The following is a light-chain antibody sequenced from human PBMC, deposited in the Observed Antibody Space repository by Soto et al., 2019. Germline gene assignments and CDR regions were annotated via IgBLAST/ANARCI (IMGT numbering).Light chain of an antibody. V-gene: IGKV3-11*01. CDR3: QQRNSWPIT. CDR1: QSLGSN. CDR2: DAS. J-gene: IGKJ5*01. Sequence: VVMTQSPAALSVSPGETALLSVRASQSLGSNLAWYRQRTGQPPRLLIYDASNRAAGIPARFSGSVFGTDFYLTINNLEPEDFAVYYCQQRNSWPITFGQGTRLEIK.